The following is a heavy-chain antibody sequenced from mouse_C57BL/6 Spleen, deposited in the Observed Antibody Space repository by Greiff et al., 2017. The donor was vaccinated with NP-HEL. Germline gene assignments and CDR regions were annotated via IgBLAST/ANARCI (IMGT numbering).Heavy chain of an antibody. CDR1: GYAFSSSW. D-gene: IGHD1-1*02. CDR2: IYPGDGDT. CDR3: ARGGDLLLWEAMDY. V-gene: IGHV1-82*01. J-gene: IGHJ4*01. Sequence: QVQLQQSGPELVKPGASVKISCKASGYAFSSSWMNWVKQRPGKGLEWIGRIYPGDGDTNYNGKFKGKATLTADKSSSTAYMQLSSLTSEDSAVYFCARGGDLLLWEAMDYWGQGTSVTVSS.